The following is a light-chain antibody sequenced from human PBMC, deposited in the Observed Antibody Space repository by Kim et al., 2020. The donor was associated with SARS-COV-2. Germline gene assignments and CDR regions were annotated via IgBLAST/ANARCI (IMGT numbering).Light chain of an antibody. CDR3: QQVSSYPLT. CDR1: EDIISY. CDR2: AAS. V-gene: IGKV1-9*01. Sequence: VSVGDRVTITCRASEDIISYLAWYQQKPGKAPNLLIYAASTLLSGVPSRFSGSGSGTDFTLTINSLQPEDFATYYCQQVSSYPLTFGGGTKVDIK. J-gene: IGKJ4*01.